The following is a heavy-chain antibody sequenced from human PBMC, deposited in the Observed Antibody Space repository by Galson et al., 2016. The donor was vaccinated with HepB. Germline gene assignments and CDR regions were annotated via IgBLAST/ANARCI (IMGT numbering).Heavy chain of an antibody. CDR2: IDSSGHST. J-gene: IGHJ6*01. Sequence: SLRLSCAASEFTFSGYAMSWVRQAPGKGLEWVSAIDSSGHSTYYTDSVTGRFTISRDNSRNTLYLEMNSLRAEDTAVYYCARDAQQLLRGYYYGMDVWGQGTTVTVSS. CDR1: EFTFSGYA. CDR3: ARDAQQLLRGYYYGMDV. V-gene: IGHV3-23*01. D-gene: IGHD1-1*01.